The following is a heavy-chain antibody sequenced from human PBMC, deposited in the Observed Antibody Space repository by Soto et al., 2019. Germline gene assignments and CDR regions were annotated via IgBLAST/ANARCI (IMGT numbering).Heavy chain of an antibody. Sequence: SETLSLTCTVTGDSINSRSYYWGWIRQPPGKGLEWIGSIYYSGRTYNNPSLRSRVSMSIDTSKDQFSLKLKSVTAADTALYFCARQRTSVVTQAYFGVWGPGSLVTVSS. CDR1: GDSINSRSYY. D-gene: IGHD2-21*02. J-gene: IGHJ4*02. CDR3: ARQRTSVVTQAYFGV. V-gene: IGHV4-39*01. CDR2: IYYSGRT.